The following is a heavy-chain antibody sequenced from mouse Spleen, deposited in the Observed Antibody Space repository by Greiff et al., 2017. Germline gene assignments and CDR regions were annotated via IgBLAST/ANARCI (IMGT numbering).Heavy chain of an antibody. V-gene: IGHV5-6*01. CDR2: ISSGGSYT. J-gene: IGHJ3*01. Sequence: EVKLVESGGDLLKPGGSLKLSCAASGFTLSSYGMSWVRQTPAKRLGWVATISSGGSYTYYPDSVKGRFTISRDNAKNTLYLQMSSLKSEDTAMYYCAREEGKAPGFAYWGQGTLVTVSA. CDR3: AREEGKAPGFAY. CDR1: GFTLSSYG. D-gene: IGHD2-1*01.